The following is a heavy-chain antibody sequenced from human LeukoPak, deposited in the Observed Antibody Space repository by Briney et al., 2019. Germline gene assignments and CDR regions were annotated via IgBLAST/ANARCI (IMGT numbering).Heavy chain of an antibody. CDR3: ARVGYSYDSSPDAFDI. CDR2: ISAYNGNT. CDR1: GYTFTSYG. V-gene: IGHV1-18*01. D-gene: IGHD5-18*01. Sequence: VASVKVSCKASGYTFTSYGISWVRQAPGQGLEWMGWISAYNGNTNYAQKLQGRVTMTTDTSTSTAYMELRSLRSDDTAVYYCARVGYSYDSSPDAFDIWGQGTMVTVSS. J-gene: IGHJ3*02.